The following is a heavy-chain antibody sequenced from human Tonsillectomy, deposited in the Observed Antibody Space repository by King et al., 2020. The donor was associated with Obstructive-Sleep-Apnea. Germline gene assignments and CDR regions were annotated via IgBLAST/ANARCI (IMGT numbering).Heavy chain of an antibody. CDR1: RGSISSYY. CDR3: ARRARGPTTYYFDY. V-gene: IGHV4-59*08. CDR2: IYYSGGA. J-gene: IGHJ4*02. Sequence: QLQESGPGLVKSSETLSLTCTVSRGSISSYYWSWIRQPPGKGLEWIGYIYYSGGANYNPSLKSRVTISVDTSKNQFSLQLSSVTAADTAVSYCARRARGPTTYYFDYWGQGTLVTVSS. D-gene: IGHD3-10*01.